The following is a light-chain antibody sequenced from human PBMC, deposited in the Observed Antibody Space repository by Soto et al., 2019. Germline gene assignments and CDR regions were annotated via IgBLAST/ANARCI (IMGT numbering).Light chain of an antibody. CDR1: QSISSW. CDR2: DAS. CDR3: QQYNSYRP. V-gene: IGKV1-5*01. J-gene: IGKJ1*01. Sequence: DIQMTQSPSTLSASVGDRVTITCRASQSISSWLAWYQQKPVKAPKLLIYDASSLESGVPSRFSGSGSGTEFTITISSMQPDDFATYYCQQYNSYRPFGQGTKVEIK.